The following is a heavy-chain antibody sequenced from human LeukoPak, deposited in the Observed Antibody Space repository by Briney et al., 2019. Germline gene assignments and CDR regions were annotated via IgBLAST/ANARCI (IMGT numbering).Heavy chain of an antibody. J-gene: IGHJ3*02. CDR1: EFLFSSYA. D-gene: IGHD3-10*01. CDR3: ARGLSSVNGAFDI. V-gene: IGHV3-23*01. CDR2: IGASGSST. Sequence: PGGSLRLSCAASEFLFSSYAMNWVRQAPGKGLEWVSGIGASGSSTYYADSVKGRFTISRDNSKTTLYLQMNSLRAEDTAVYYCARGLSSVNGAFDIWGQGTMVTVSS.